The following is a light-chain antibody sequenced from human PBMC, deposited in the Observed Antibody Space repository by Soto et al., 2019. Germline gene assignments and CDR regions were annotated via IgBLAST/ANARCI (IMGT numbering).Light chain of an antibody. Sequence: DIQMTQSPSSLSASIGDRVTITCRASQSIANYLNWYQQKPGKAPKLLIYAASTFQSGVPSRFSGGGSGPDFTLTISSLQPEDFATYYCQQSYSSMYTFGQGTKLEIK. V-gene: IGKV1-39*01. CDR2: AAS. CDR1: QSIANY. CDR3: QQSYSSMYT. J-gene: IGKJ2*01.